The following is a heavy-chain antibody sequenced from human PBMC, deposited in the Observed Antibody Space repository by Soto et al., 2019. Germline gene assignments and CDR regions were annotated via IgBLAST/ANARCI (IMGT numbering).Heavy chain of an antibody. V-gene: IGHV6-1*01. Sequence: QTLSLTCAISGDSVYSNSDAWNWIRQSPSRGLEWLGRTYYRSKWYNDYAVSVKCRITINPDTSKNQFSLQLNSVTPEDTAVYYCARDCTNGVCYPSYHSGMDVWGQGTTVTV. D-gene: IGHD2-8*01. J-gene: IGHJ6*02. CDR1: GDSVYSNSDA. CDR3: ARDCTNGVCYPSYHSGMDV. CDR2: TYYRSKWYN.